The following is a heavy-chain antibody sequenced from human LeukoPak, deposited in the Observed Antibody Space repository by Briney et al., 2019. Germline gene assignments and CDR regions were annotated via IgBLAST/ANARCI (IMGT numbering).Heavy chain of an antibody. CDR3: AHVAGWAAAGTYYFDY. Sequence: GGSLRLSCAASGFTFSSYAMSWVRQAPGKGLEWVSAISGSGGSTYYADSVKGRFTISRDNSKNTLYLQMNSLRAEDTAVYYCAHVAGWAAAGTYYFDYRGQGTLVTVSS. J-gene: IGHJ4*02. CDR1: GFTFSSYA. V-gene: IGHV3-23*01. CDR2: ISGSGGST. D-gene: IGHD6-13*01.